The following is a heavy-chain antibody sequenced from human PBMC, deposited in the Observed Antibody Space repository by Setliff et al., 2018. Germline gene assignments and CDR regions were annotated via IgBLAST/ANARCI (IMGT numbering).Heavy chain of an antibody. V-gene: IGHV4-61*09. CDR2: IYTSWST. J-gene: IGHJ6*03. D-gene: IGHD3-3*01. CDR1: DDSISSRHYY. Sequence: SLTCTVSDDSISSRHYYWSWIRQPAGKGLEWLGQIYTSWSTNYNPSLKGRATLSIDASKRQFSLKLTSVTTADTAVYYCARMSGFQYMDVWGKGTTVTSP. CDR3: ARMSGFQYMDV.